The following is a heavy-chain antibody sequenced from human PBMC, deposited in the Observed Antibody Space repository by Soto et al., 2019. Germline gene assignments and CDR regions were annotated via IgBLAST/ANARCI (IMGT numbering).Heavy chain of an antibody. CDR2: IYHSGST. V-gene: IGHV4-30-2*01. Sequence: ALSLTCAVSGGSISSGGYSWSWIRQPPGKGLEWIGYIYHSGSTYYNPSLKSRVTISVDRSKNQFSLKLSSVTAADTAVYYCARVLDRWGQGTLVTVSS. J-gene: IGHJ5*02. CDR3: ARVLDR. CDR1: GGSISSGGYS. D-gene: IGHD1-26*01.